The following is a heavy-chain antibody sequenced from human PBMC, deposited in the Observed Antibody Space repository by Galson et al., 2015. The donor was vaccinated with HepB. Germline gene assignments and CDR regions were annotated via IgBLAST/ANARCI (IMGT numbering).Heavy chain of an antibody. CDR1: GFTFHEFA. CDR2: ISWNSDIK. Sequence: SLRLSCAASGFTFHEFAMHWVRQPPGKGLEWVSGISWNSDIKGYADSVKGRFTISRDNAKNSLYLQMNSLRAEDTALYYCAKDVAYCRGGPCYRDYYYNKDGWGQGTTGTGS. D-gene: IGHD2-15*01. V-gene: IGHV3-9*01. CDR3: AKDVAYCRGGPCYRDYYYNKDG. J-gene: IGHJ6*02.